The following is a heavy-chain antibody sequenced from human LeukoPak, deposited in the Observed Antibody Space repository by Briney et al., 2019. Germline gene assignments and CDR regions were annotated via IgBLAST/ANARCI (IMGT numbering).Heavy chain of an antibody. V-gene: IGHV1-69*13. Sequence: ASVKVSCKASGGTFSSYAISWVRQAPGQGLEWKGGIIPIFGTANYAQKFQGRVTITADESTSTAYMELSSLRSEDTAVYYCARDRKWEPQQPDAFDIWGQGTMVTVSS. CDR3: ARDRKWEPQQPDAFDI. D-gene: IGHD1-26*01. CDR1: GGTFSSYA. CDR2: IIPIFGTA. J-gene: IGHJ3*02.